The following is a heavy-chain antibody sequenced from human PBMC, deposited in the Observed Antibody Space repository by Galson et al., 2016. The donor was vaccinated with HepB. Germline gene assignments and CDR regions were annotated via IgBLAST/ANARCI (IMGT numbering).Heavy chain of an antibody. J-gene: IGHJ5*02. D-gene: IGHD6-6*01. CDR3: ARRYSSSDWLDP. V-gene: IGHV4-30-2*01. Sequence: LSLTCAVSGGSISSSGYSWSWLRQPPGKGLEWVGYIYRGGSTYYNPSLKGRVTISVDTSKNQFSLKVNSVTPADTAVYYCARRYSSSDWLDPWGQGTLVTVSS. CDR2: IYRGGST. CDR1: GGSISSSGYS.